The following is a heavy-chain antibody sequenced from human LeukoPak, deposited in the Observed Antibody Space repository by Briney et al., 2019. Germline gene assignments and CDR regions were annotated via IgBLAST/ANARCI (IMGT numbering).Heavy chain of an antibody. J-gene: IGHJ4*02. V-gene: IGHV3-33*06. CDR1: GFTFSSYG. CDR2: IWYDGSNK. D-gene: IGHD3-10*01. CDR3: AKGLEGSGSYLPFVY. Sequence: GGSLRLSCAASGFTFSSYGMHWVHQAPGKGPEWVAVIWYDGSNKYYADSVKGRFTISRDNSKNTLYLQMNSLRAEDTAVYYCAKGLEGSGSYLPFVYWGQGTLVTVSS.